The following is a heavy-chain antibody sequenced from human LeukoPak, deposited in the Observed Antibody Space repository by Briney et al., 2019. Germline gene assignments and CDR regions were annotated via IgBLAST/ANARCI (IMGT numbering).Heavy chain of an antibody. D-gene: IGHD6-13*01. CDR1: GFTVSSNY. Sequence: RSGGSLRLSCAASGFTVSSNYMNWVRQAPGKGLEWVSGISSSGSSTYYADSVKGRFTISRDNSKNTLYLQMNSLRADDTAVYYCAKGGYSSSSPFDYWGQGTLVTVSS. CDR3: AKGGYSSSSPFDY. V-gene: IGHV3-23*01. CDR2: ISSSGSST. J-gene: IGHJ4*02.